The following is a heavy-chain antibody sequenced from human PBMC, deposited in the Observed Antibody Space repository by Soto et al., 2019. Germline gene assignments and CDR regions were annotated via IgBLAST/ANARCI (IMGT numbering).Heavy chain of an antibody. CDR1: GFTFSNYW. Sequence: GGSLRLSCAASGFTFSNYWMTWVRQAPGKGLEWVANIKEDGSEKHYVDSAKGRFTISRDNAKNSLYQQMNSLRVEDTAVYFCSRDVVVGAKALNYWGQGALVTVSS. CDR2: IKEDGSEK. CDR3: SRDVVVGAKALNY. D-gene: IGHD2-15*01. V-gene: IGHV3-7*01. J-gene: IGHJ4*02.